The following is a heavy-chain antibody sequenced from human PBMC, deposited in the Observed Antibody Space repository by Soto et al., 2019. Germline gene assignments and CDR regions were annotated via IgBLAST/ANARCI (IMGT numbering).Heavy chain of an antibody. CDR2: ISYDGSNK. CDR1: GFTFSSYG. CDR3: AKGLAVADRGGYYYYGMDV. D-gene: IGHD6-19*01. Sequence: QVQLVESGGGVVQPGRSLRLSCAASGFTFSSYGMHWVRQAPGKGLEWVAVISYDGSNKYYADSVKGRFTISRDNSKNTLYLQMNSLRAEDTAVYYCAKGLAVADRGGYYYYGMDVWGQGTTVTVSS. V-gene: IGHV3-30*18. J-gene: IGHJ6*02.